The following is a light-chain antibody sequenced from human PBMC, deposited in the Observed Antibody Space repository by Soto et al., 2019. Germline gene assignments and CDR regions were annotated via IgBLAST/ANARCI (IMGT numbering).Light chain of an antibody. CDR2: AAS. CDR3: QHANSFPPYT. CDR1: QGISSW. J-gene: IGKJ2*01. V-gene: IGKV1-12*01. Sequence: DIPMTQSPSSVSPSVGDRVTITCRASQGISSWLPWYQQKPGKAPKLLIYAASSLQCGVPSRFSGSGSGTEFTVPISGLQPEYFATSYCQHANSFPPYTFGQGTKLEIK.